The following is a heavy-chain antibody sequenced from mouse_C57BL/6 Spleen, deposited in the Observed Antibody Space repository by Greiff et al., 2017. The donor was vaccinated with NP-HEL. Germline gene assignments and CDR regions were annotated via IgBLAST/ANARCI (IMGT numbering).Heavy chain of an antibody. CDR2: ISDGGSYT. CDR1: GFTFSSYA. CDR3: ARVITTGVGFDY. D-gene: IGHD1-1*01. Sequence: EVQVVESGGGLVKPGGSLKLSCAASGFTFSSYAMSWVRQTPEKRLEWVATISDGGSYTYYPDNVKGRFTISRDNAKNNLYLQMSHLKSEDTAMYYCARVITTGVGFDYWGQGTTLTVAS. J-gene: IGHJ2*01. V-gene: IGHV5-4*01.